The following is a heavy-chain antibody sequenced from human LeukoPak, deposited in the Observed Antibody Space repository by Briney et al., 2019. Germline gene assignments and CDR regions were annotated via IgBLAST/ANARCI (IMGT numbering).Heavy chain of an antibody. CDR3: ASHKADYGGKNDY. CDR2: ISSNGGST. D-gene: IGHD4-23*01. CDR1: GFTFGSYA. V-gene: IGHV3-64*04. Sequence: GGSLRLPCSASGFTFGSYAMHWVRQAPGKGLEYVSAISSNGGSTYYADSVKGRFTISRDNSKNTLYLQMNSLRAEDTAVYYCASHKADYGGKNDYWGQGTLVTVSS. J-gene: IGHJ4*02.